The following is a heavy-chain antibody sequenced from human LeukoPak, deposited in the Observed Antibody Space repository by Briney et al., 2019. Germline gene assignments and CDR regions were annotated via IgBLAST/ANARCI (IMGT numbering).Heavy chain of an antibody. Sequence: SETLSLTCTVSGGSISSSSYYWGWIRQPPGKGLEWIGSIYYSGSTYYNPSLKSRVTISVDTSKNQFSLKLSSVTAADTAVYYCARFYYDSSRGAYWGRGTLVTVSS. CDR3: ARFYYDSSRGAY. CDR1: GGSISSSSYY. D-gene: IGHD3-22*01. V-gene: IGHV4-39*01. J-gene: IGHJ4*02. CDR2: IYYSGST.